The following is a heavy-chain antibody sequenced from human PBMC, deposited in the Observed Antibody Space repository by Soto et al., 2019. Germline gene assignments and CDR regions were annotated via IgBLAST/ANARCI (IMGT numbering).Heavy chain of an antibody. Sequence: EVQLVESGGGLIQPGGSLRLSCAASGFDVSTNYMSWVRQAPGEGLEWVSVIFDGGSTYYADSVKGRLTISRDNSKKTLYLQMNSLRVEDTAVYYCARGDGDYHYWGQGTLVTVSS. CDR3: ARGDGDYHY. CDR1: GFDVSTNY. CDR2: IFDGGST. J-gene: IGHJ4*02. D-gene: IGHD4-17*01. V-gene: IGHV3-53*01.